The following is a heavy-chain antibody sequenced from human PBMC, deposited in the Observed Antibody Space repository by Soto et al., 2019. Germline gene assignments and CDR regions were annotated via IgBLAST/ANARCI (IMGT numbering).Heavy chain of an antibody. J-gene: IGHJ4*02. Sequence: GGSLSRSWAASGFTLSDHYMHLVRLVPGRGPVCVSAISGVCARTYYAGPLRWRFTISRDNAKSTVYLQMNSLRADYTAVYYCVRDFMTMAGIQWGQGTLVTVPQ. CDR2: ISGVCART. CDR1: GFTLSDHY. V-gene: IGHV3-74*01. CDR3: VRDFMTMAGIQ. D-gene: IGHD6-19*01.